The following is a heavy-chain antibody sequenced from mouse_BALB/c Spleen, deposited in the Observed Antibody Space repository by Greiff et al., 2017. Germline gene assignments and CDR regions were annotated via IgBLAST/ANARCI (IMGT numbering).Heavy chain of an antibody. V-gene: IGHV14-4*02. Sequence: VQLQQSGAELVRSGASVKLSCTASGFNFKDYYMHWVKQRPEQGLEWIGWIDPENGDTEYAPKFRGKATMTADTSTNPASLQLSSLTSEDTAVYYCKTARDSYAMDYWGQGTSVTVSS. CDR1: GFNFKDYY. D-gene: IGHD3-2*01. CDR2: IDPENGDT. CDR3: KTARDSYAMDY. J-gene: IGHJ4*01.